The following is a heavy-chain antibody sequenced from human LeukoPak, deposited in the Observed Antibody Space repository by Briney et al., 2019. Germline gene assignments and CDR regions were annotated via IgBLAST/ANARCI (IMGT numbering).Heavy chain of an antibody. CDR1: GFTVSSNF. Sequence: PGGSLRLSCAASGFTVSSNFMSWVRQAPGKGLEWVSVIYSGVTTYYADSVKGRFTISRDNSKNTLYLQMNSLRAEDTAVYYCARASLPPHYYHRTGGNWFDPWGPGILVTVSS. J-gene: IGHJ5*02. D-gene: IGHD3-10*01. CDR2: IYSGVTT. CDR3: ARASLPPHYYHRTGGNWFDP. V-gene: IGHV3-66*01.